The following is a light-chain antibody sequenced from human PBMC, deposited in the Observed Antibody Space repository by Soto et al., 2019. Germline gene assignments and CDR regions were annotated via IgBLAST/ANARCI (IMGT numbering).Light chain of an antibody. CDR2: GAY. V-gene: IGKV3D-15*01. CDR1: QSNPNSY. J-gene: IGKJ1*01. Sequence: IVVTPSPCPLSLPPGASATLSCSVSQSNPNSYVAWYQQRPGQSPRLLLYGAYNRATGIPDRSSGSGSGTDFTLTISSLQSEDFALYYCHQHNYWPRSFGQGTKVDIK. CDR3: HQHNYWPRS.